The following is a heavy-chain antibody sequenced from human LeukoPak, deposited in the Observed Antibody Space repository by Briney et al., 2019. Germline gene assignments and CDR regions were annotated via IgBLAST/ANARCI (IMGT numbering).Heavy chain of an antibody. V-gene: IGHV1-8*01. Sequence: GASVKVSCKASGYTFTTYDINWVRQATGQGLEWMGWMNPNSGNTGYAQKFQGRVTMTRNTSISAAYMELSSLISEDTAVYYCARAPREWGFDYWDQGTLVTVSS. J-gene: IGHJ4*02. CDR1: GYTFTTYD. CDR3: ARAPREWGFDY. D-gene: IGHD3-3*01. CDR2: MNPNSGNT.